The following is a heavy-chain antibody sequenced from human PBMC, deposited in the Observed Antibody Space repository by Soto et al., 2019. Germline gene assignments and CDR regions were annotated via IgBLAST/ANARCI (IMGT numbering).Heavy chain of an antibody. CDR2: ISAYNGNT. CDR1: DYTFTSYG. J-gene: IGHJ6*02. D-gene: IGHD6-13*01. Sequence: AASVKVSCKASDYTFTSYGISWVRQAPGQGLEWMGWISAYNGNTNYAQKLQGRVTMTTDTSTSTAYMELRSLRSDDTAVYYCAREPRQQLVLSYGMDVWGQGTTVTVSS. CDR3: AREPRQQLVLSYGMDV. V-gene: IGHV1-18*04.